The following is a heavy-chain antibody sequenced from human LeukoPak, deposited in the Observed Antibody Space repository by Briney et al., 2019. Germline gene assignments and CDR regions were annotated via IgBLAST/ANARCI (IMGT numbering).Heavy chain of an antibody. J-gene: IGHJ6*03. D-gene: IGHD6-6*01. CDR1: GGSISNYY. Sequence: PSETLSLTCTVSGGSISNYYWSWIRQPAGKGLEWIGRFYTSGSTNYNPSLKSRVTMSVDTSKNQFSLKLSSVTAADTAVYYCARGAALAARGYYYMDVWGKGTTVTVSS. CDR2: FYTSGST. CDR3: ARGAALAARGYYYMDV. V-gene: IGHV4-4*07.